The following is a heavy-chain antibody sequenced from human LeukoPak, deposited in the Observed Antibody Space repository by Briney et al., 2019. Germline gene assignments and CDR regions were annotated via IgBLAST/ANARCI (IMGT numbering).Heavy chain of an antibody. CDR2: IYPGDSDT. J-gene: IGHJ3*02. CDR3: ARDDAFDI. CDR1: GYRFSSYW. Sequence: PGESLKTSCQGSGYRFSSYWIAWVRQMPGKGLEWMGIIYPGDSDTRYSPSFQGQVTISADKSVSTAYLQWSSLKASDTAMYYCARDDAFDIWGQGTMVTVSS. V-gene: IGHV5-51*01.